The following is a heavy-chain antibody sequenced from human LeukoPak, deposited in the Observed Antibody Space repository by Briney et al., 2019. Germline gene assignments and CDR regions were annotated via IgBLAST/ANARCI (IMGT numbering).Heavy chain of an antibody. CDR2: ISGSGSNT. V-gene: IGHV3-23*01. J-gene: IGHJ4*02. Sequence: GGSLRLSCAASGFTFSSYAMSWVRQAPGKGLEWVSAISGSGSNTYYADSVKGRFTISRDNSKNTLYLQMNSLRAEDTAVYYCAKDRTTVVTPINWGQGTLVTVSS. CDR1: GFTFSSYA. D-gene: IGHD4-23*01. CDR3: AKDRTTVVTPIN.